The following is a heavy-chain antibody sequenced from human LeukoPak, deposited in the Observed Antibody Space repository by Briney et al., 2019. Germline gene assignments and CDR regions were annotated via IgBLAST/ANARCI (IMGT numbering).Heavy chain of an antibody. J-gene: IGHJ1*01. D-gene: IGHD3-22*01. CDR1: GFTFSSYA. CDR3: ARDYYDSSGYYYLTEYFQH. CDR2: ISGSGGST. V-gene: IGHV3-23*01. Sequence: GGSLRLSCAASGFTFSSYAMSWVRQAPGKGLEWVSAISGSGGSTYYADSVKGRFTISRDNSKNTLYLQMNSLRAEDTAVYYCARDYYDSSGYYYLTEYFQHWGQGTLVTVSS.